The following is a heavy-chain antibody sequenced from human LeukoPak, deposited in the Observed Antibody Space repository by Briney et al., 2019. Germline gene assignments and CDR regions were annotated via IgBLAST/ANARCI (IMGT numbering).Heavy chain of an antibody. CDR2: INPNSGGT. V-gene: IGHV1-2*02. Sequence: GASVKVSCKASGYTFTGYYMHWVRQAPGQGLEWMGWINPNSGGTNYAQKFQGRVAMTRDTSISTAYMELSRLRSDDTAVYYCARDDCGGDCYSVYWGQGTLVTVSS. D-gene: IGHD2-21*02. CDR3: ARDDCGGDCYSVY. CDR1: GYTFTGYY. J-gene: IGHJ4*02.